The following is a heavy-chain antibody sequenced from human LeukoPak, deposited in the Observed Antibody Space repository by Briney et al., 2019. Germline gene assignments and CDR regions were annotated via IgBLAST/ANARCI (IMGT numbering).Heavy chain of an antibody. V-gene: IGHV3-7*01. J-gene: IGHJ4*02. Sequence: GGSLRLSCAVSGFTFSDYWMRWVRQAPGKGLEWVASINKDGSEKQYVDSVKGRFTISRDNAKNSVYLQMTSLGAEDTAVYYSATYTQYFGAPGGTDYWGLGTLVTVSS. CDR2: INKDGSEK. D-gene: IGHD2-15*01. CDR3: ATYTQYFGAPGGTDY. CDR1: GFTFSDYW.